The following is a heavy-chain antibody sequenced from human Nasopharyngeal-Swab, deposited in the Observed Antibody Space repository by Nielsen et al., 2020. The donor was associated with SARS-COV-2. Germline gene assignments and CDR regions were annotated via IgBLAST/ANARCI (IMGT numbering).Heavy chain of an antibody. Sequence: GGSLRLSCAASGFTFRSYEMNWVRQAPGKGLEWVSYISSGGISIYYADSVKGRFTISRDNAKNTLYLQMNSLRAEDTAVYYCARGRRSFPTDYWGQGTLVTVSS. V-gene: IGHV3-48*03. J-gene: IGHJ4*02. CDR3: ARGRRSFPTDY. D-gene: IGHD1-1*01. CDR1: GFTFRSYE. CDR2: ISSGGISI.